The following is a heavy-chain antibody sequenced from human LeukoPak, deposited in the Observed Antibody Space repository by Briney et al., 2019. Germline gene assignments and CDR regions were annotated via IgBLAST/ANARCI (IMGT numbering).Heavy chain of an antibody. CDR2: ISYDGNNK. CDR1: EFTFSSYG. Sequence: PGGSLRLSCAASEFTFSSYGIHWVRQAPGKGLEWVAVISYDGNNKYYADSVKGRFTISRDNSKNTLYLQMNSLRAEDTAVYYCATLPYWGQGTLVTVSS. J-gene: IGHJ4*02. V-gene: IGHV3-30*03. CDR3: ATLPY.